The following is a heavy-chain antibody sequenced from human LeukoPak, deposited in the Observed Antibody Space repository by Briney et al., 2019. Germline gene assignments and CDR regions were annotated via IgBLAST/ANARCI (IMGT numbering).Heavy chain of an antibody. CDR3: ATGLEWLLYGFFDH. CDR2: FDPEGGDT. CDR1: GDTVTELS. Sequence: ASVKVSCKVSGDTVTELSMHWVRQAPGKGLEWMGGFDPEGGDTIYAQKFQGRVTMTEDTSTGTAYMELSSLRSEDTAVYYCATGLEWLLYGFFDHWGQGTLVTVSS. D-gene: IGHD3-3*01. J-gene: IGHJ4*02. V-gene: IGHV1-24*01.